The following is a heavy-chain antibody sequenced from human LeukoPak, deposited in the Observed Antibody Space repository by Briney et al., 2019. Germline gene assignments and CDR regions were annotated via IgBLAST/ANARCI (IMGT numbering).Heavy chain of an antibody. D-gene: IGHD5-18*01. CDR1: GFTFITYS. J-gene: IGHJ3*02. V-gene: IGHV3-48*01. Sequence: GGSLRLSCAASGFTFITYSMHWVRQAPGKGLEWVSYISSTSETIYYRDSVKGRITVSRDNAKNSLYLQMNSLRAEDTAVYYCAKESGYNYGLGAFDIWGQGTMVTVSS. CDR2: ISSTSETI. CDR3: AKESGYNYGLGAFDI.